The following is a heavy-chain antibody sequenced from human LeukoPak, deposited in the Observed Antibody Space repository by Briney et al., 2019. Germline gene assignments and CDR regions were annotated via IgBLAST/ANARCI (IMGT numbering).Heavy chain of an antibody. CDR3: ARDKVVVVPVAGYYYMDV. Sequence: GASVKVSCKASGYTFTGYYMHWVRQAPGQGLEWMGWINPNSGGTNYAQKFQGRVTMTRDTSISTAYMELSRLRSDDTAVYYCARDKVVVVPVAGYYYMDVWGKGTTVTVSS. V-gene: IGHV1-2*02. CDR2: INPNSGGT. J-gene: IGHJ6*03. CDR1: GYTFTGYY. D-gene: IGHD2-2*01.